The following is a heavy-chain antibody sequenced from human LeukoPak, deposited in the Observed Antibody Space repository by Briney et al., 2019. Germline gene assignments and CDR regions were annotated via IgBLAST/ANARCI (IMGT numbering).Heavy chain of an antibody. V-gene: IGHV4-59*01. CDR1: GGSISSYY. J-gene: IGHJ4*02. D-gene: IGHD3-22*01. CDR3: ARVDYYDSSGPNFDY. Sequence: KASETLSLTCTVSGGSISSYYWSWIRQPPGKGLEWIGYIYYSGSTNYNPSLKSRVTISVDTSKNQFSLKLSSVTAADTAVYYCARVDYYDSSGPNFDYWGQGTLVTVSS. CDR2: IYYSGST.